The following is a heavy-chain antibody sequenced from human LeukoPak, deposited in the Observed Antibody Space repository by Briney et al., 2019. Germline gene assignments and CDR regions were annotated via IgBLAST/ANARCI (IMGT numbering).Heavy chain of an antibody. J-gene: IGHJ6*02. Sequence: GGSLRLSCAASGFTFSSYWMSWVRQAPGKGLEWVANIKQDGSEKYYVDSVKGRFTISRDSAKSSLYLQMNSLRAEDTAVYYCARTQWLGDYGMDVWGQGTTVTVSS. CDR3: ARTQWLGDYGMDV. V-gene: IGHV3-7*01. CDR1: GFTFSSYW. D-gene: IGHD6-19*01. CDR2: IKQDGSEK.